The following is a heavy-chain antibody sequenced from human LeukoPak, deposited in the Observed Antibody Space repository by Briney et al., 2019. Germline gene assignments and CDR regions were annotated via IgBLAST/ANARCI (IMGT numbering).Heavy chain of an antibody. CDR1: GYSFTSYW. V-gene: IGHV5-51*01. CDR2: IYPGDSDT. Sequence: GESLKVSCKGSGYSFTSYWIGWVRQMPGKGLEWMGIIYPGDSDTRYSPSFQGQVTISADKSISTAYLQWSSLKASDTAMYYCARPRYNWNDGPLDAFDIWGQGTMVTVSS. CDR3: ARPRYNWNDGPLDAFDI. D-gene: IGHD1-1*01. J-gene: IGHJ3*02.